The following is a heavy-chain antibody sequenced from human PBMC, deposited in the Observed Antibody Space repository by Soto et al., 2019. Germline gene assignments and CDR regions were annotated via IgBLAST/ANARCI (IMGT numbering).Heavy chain of an antibody. CDR2: IKSKSDGGTT. D-gene: IGHD3-16*01. V-gene: IGHV3-15*01. CDR3: VWGDPFI. CDR1: GFTFAKAW. Sequence: EVQLVESGGGVVKPGGSLRLSCNTSGFTFAKAWMSWIRQAPGKGLEWIGRIKSKSDGGTTDYIAPVEGRFIVSRDDSKNTLHLQMSGLKPEDTGLYYCVWGDPFIWGPGTEVIVSS. J-gene: IGHJ3*02.